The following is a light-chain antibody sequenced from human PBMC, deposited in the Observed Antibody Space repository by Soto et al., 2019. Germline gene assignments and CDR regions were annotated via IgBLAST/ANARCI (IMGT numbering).Light chain of an antibody. CDR1: QGISRF. CDR3: QKDSSVIT. CDR2: GAS. V-gene: IGKV1-27*01. J-gene: IGKJ5*01. Sequence: DIQMTQSPSSLSASVGDRVPITCRARQGISRFVAWYQQKPGKVPRLLISGASTLQSGAPSRFSGSGSGTDFTLTITSRQPEDVATYYCQKDSSVITVGQGTRREIK.